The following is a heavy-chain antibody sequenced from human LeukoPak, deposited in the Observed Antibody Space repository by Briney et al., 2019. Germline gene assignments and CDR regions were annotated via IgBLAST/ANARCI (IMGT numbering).Heavy chain of an antibody. V-gene: IGHV4-4*07. CDR2: IYPSGST. D-gene: IGHD4-17*01. Sequence: SETLSLTCTVSGGSISSYYWSWIRQPAGKGPEWIGRIYPSGSTNYNPSLKSRVTISVDTSKNQFSLKLSSVTAADTAVYYCARANGDPFNYYFYMDVWGKGTTVTVSS. J-gene: IGHJ6*03. CDR1: GGSISSYY. CDR3: ARANGDPFNYYFYMDV.